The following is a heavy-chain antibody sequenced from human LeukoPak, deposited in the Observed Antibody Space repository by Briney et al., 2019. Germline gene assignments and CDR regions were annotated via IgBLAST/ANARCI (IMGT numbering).Heavy chain of an antibody. V-gene: IGHV3-48*02. J-gene: IGHJ4*02. CDR1: GFTFSSYS. CDR2: ISSSSSTI. Sequence: GGSLRLSCAASGFTFSSYSMNWVRQAPGKGLEWVSYISSSSSTIHYAGSLKGRFTISRDNAKNSLYLRMNSLRDEDTAVYYCARQRQGSFDYWGQGTLVTVSS. CDR3: ARQRQGSFDY. D-gene: IGHD2-15*01.